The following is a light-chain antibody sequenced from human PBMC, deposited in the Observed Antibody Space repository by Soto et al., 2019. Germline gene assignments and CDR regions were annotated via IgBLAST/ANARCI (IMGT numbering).Light chain of an antibody. CDR1: QSVSRN. V-gene: IGKV3-20*01. CDR3: QHYGSSPT. Sequence: EIVLTQSPATLCLSRGERATLSRRASQSVSRNLAWYQQKPGQAPRLLIYGASIRANGIPDRFSGSGSGTDFSLTISRLEPEDFAVYYCQHYGSSPTFGGGTKVDIK. CDR2: GAS. J-gene: IGKJ4*01.